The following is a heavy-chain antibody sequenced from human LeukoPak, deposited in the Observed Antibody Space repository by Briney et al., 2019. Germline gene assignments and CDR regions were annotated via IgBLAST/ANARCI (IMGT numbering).Heavy chain of an antibody. CDR1: GFTSSSYG. CDR3: AKRAVAAFDY. CDR2: ISYDGSNK. V-gene: IGHV3-30*18. Sequence: GGSLRLSCAASGFTSSSYGMHWVRQAPGKGLEWVAVISYDGSNKYYADSVKGRFTISRDNSKNTLYLQMNSLRAEDTAVYYCAKRAVAAFDYWGQGTLVTVSS. D-gene: IGHD6-19*01. J-gene: IGHJ4*02.